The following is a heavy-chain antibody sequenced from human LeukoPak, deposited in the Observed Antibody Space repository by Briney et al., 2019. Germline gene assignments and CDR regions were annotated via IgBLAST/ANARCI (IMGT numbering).Heavy chain of an antibody. D-gene: IGHD2-21*02. J-gene: IGHJ3*02. CDR1: GYTFSSYY. Sequence: ASVKVSCKASGYTFSSYYTHWMRQAPGQGLEWMGISNPSGGTISYAQKFQGRVTMTRDTSTSTVYMELNSLRSEDTAVYYCARERGGDSSDSFDIWGQGTMVTVSS. V-gene: IGHV1-46*01. CDR3: ARERGGDSSDSFDI. CDR2: SNPSGGTI.